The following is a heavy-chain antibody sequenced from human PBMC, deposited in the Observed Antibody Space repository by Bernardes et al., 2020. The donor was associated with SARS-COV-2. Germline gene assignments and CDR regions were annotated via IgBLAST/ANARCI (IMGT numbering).Heavy chain of an antibody. CDR3: ARTYYDFWSGYYTGAQYFDL. Sequence: GGSLRLSCAASGFTFSSYSMNWVRQAPGKGLEWVSSISSSSSYIYYADSVKGRFTISRDNAKNSLYLQMNSLRAEDTAVYYCARTYYDFWSGYYTGAQYFDLWGRGTLVTVSS. V-gene: IGHV3-21*01. D-gene: IGHD3-3*01. CDR2: ISSSSSYI. CDR1: GFTFSSYS. J-gene: IGHJ2*01.